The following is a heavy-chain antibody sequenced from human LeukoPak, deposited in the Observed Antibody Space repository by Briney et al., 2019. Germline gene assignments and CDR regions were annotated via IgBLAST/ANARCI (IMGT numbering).Heavy chain of an antibody. CDR1: GGSFSGYY. Sequence: SETLSLTCAVHGGSFSGYYWSWIRQPPGKGLEWIGEINHSGSTDCNPSLKSRVTISVDTSKNQFSLKLSSVTAADTAVYYCARGGVVPDVRGGASQKRKPQNYGGPLRIWGQGTMVTVSS. V-gene: IGHV4-34*01. D-gene: IGHD2-2*01. CDR2: INHSGST. CDR3: ARGGVVPDVRGGASQKRKPQNYGGPLRI. J-gene: IGHJ3*02.